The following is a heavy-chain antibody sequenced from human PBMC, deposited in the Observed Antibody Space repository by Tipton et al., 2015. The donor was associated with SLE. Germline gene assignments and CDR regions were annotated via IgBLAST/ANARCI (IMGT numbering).Heavy chain of an antibody. CDR3: ARASSSKQWLDEKDY. V-gene: IGHV3-11*06. D-gene: IGHD6-19*01. CDR2: ISSSSSYT. CDR1: GFTFSDYY. J-gene: IGHJ4*02. Sequence: SLRLSCAASGFTFSDYYMSWIRQAPGKGLEWVSYISSSSSYTNYADSVKGRFTISRDNSKNTLYLQMNSLRAEDTAVYYCARASSSKQWLDEKDYWGQGTLVTVSS.